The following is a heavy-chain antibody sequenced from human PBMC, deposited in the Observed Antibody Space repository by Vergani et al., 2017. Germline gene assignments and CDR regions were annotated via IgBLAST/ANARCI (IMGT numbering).Heavy chain of an antibody. V-gene: IGHV3-30*18. D-gene: IGHD3-22*01. J-gene: IGHJ4*02. CDR2: ISYDGSNK. CDR1: GFTFSSYG. CDR3: AKAYYYDSSGYPSGFGY. Sequence: QVQLVESGGGVVQPGRSLRLSCAASGFTFSSYGMHWVRQAPGKGLEWVAVISYDGSNKYYADSVKGRFTISRDNSKTTLYLQMNSLRAEDTAVYYCAKAYYYDSSGYPSGFGYWGQGTLVTVSS.